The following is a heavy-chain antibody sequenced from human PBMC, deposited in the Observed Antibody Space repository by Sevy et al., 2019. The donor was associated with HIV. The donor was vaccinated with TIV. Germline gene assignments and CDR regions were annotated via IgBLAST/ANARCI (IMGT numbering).Heavy chain of an antibody. Sequence: GGSLRLSCAASGFTFSSYAMHWVRQAPGKGLEWVAVISYDGSNKYYADSVKGRFTISRDNSKNTLYLQMNSLRAEDTAVYYCASNLYYYDSSGYYDLDYWGQGTLVTVSS. CDR3: ASNLYYYDSSGYYDLDY. J-gene: IGHJ4*02. V-gene: IGHV3-30*04. CDR1: GFTFSSYA. D-gene: IGHD3-22*01. CDR2: ISYDGSNK.